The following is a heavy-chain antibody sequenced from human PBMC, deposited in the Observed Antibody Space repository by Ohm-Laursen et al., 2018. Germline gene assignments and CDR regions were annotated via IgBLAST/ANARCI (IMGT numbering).Heavy chain of an antibody. D-gene: IGHD4-23*01. CDR1: GGSLSSYY. V-gene: IGHV4-59*01. J-gene: IGHJ1*01. Sequence: PSETLSLTCTVSGGSLSSYYWSWIRQPPGKGLEWIGHISYTGYTSYKSSLKSRVTISLDTSRKHFSLRLTSLAAADTAVYYCARGSNEYGGLYFPHWGQGTLVTVSS. CDR3: ARGSNEYGGLYFPH. CDR2: ISYTGYT.